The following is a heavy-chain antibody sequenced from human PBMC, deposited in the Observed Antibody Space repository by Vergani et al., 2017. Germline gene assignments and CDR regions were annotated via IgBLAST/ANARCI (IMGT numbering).Heavy chain of an antibody. CDR1: GYTFGHFD. V-gene: IGHV3-30*02. CDR3: AKKGGSLYYYGVDV. J-gene: IGHJ6*02. D-gene: IGHD1-26*01. CDR2: IRYDGSNP. Sequence: QEQLLQSGGGVVQPGGSLRLSCIGSGYTFGHFDMHWVRQAPGKGLAWVAFIRYDGSNPQYIDSVKGRFTISRDNSKDTLFLQMNGLRPEDTGTHFCAKKGGSLYYYGVDVWGQGTTITVSS.